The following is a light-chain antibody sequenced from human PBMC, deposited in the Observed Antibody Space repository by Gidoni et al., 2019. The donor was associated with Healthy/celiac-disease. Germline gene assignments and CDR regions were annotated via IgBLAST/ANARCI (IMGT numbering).Light chain of an antibody. CDR3: QQSYSTPPRT. Sequence: DIQLTQSPSSLSASVGDRVTITCRAIQSISSYLHWYQQKPGKAPKLLIYAASSLQSGVPSRFSGSGSGTDFTLTISSLQPEDFATYYCQQSYSTPPRTFXQXTKVEIK. V-gene: IGKV1-39*01. CDR1: QSISSY. CDR2: AAS. J-gene: IGKJ1*01.